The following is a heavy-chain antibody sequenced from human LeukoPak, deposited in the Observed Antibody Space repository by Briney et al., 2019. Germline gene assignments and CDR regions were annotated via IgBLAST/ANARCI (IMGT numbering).Heavy chain of an antibody. D-gene: IGHD6-19*01. J-gene: IGHJ4*02. V-gene: IGHV3-21*01. Sequence: PGGSLRLSCAASGFTFSSYWMHWVRQAPGKGLEWVSSISSSSSYIYYADSVKGRFTISRDNAKNSLYLQMNSLRAEDTAVYYCARDHSGWYLIDYWGQRTLVTVSS. CDR1: GFTFSSYW. CDR3: ARDHSGWYLIDY. CDR2: ISSSSSYI.